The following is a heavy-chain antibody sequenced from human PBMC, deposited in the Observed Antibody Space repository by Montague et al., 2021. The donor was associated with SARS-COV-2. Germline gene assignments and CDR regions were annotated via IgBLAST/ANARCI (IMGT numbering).Heavy chain of an antibody. V-gene: IGHV4-34*01. Sequence: SETLSLTCAVYGGSFSDYYWRWIRQPPGKGLEWIGEINHRGTSNYNPSLKSRVSISVDTSKNQFSLYLGSVTAADTAVYYCARGRQHFNMIVVVMTGGEYYFDYWAQGTLVTVSS. CDR1: GGSFSDYY. CDR2: INHRGTS. J-gene: IGHJ4*02. CDR3: ARGRQHFNMIVVVMTGGEYYFDY. D-gene: IGHD3-22*01.